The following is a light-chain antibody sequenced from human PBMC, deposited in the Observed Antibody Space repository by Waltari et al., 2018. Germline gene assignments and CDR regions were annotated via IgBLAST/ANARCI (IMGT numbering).Light chain of an antibody. CDR2: ATS. CDR3: QEYNSSPYT. V-gene: IGKV1-16*02. CDR1: VGLSLD. J-gene: IGKJ2*01. Sequence: IHISRSPSPLSASVGNRFTIPSLSRVGLSLDLAWFQQKPAQAPKSLIYATSSSQSGVPSKCSGRGSVTPFALAISSLQPGDVATYFCQEYNSSPYTLGQGT.